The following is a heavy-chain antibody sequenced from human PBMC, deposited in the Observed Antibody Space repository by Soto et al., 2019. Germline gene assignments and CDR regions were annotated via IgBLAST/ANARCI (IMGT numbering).Heavy chain of an antibody. V-gene: IGHV1-3*01. Sequence: QVQLVQSGAEVKKPGASVMLSCKASGYTFTTYTMNWVRQAPGQRLEWMGWINPVNGNTKSSQKFQDRVIITRDTSASTAYMELRSLRSEDTAVYYCARGIGTGQLDPWGQGTLVIVSS. CDR1: GYTFTTYT. J-gene: IGHJ5*02. CDR2: INPVNGNT. D-gene: IGHD1-26*01. CDR3: ARGIGTGQLDP.